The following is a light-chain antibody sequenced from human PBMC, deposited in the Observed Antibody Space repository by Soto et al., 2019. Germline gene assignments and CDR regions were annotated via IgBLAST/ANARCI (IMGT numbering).Light chain of an antibody. CDR1: SSDIGGYNF. CDR2: DVN. V-gene: IGLV2-11*01. CDR3: SSYTSSITRYV. J-gene: IGLJ1*01. Sequence: QSALTQPRSVSGSPGQSITISCTGTSSDIGGYNFVSWYQQHPGKPPKLMIYDVNKRPSGVSPRFSGSKSGNTASLTISGLQAEDEADYYCSSYTSSITRYVFGAGTKLTVL.